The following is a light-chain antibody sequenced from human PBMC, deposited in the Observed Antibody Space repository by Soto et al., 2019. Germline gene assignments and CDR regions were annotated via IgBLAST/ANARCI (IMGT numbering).Light chain of an antibody. J-gene: IGLJ1*01. CDR1: SSDVGGYEY. V-gene: IGLV2-14*01. CDR3: SSYTSSSTYV. CDR2: DVS. Sequence: QSALTQPASVSGSPGQSIAISCTGTSSDVGGYEYVSWYQQHPDKAPKIMIYDVSNRPSGVSNRFSGSKSGNTASLTISGLQAEDEADYYCSSYTSSSTYVFGTGTKVTVL.